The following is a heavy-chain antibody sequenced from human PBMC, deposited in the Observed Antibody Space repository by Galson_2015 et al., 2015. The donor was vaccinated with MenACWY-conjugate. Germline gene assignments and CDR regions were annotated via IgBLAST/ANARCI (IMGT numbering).Heavy chain of an antibody. D-gene: IGHD3-10*01. CDR2: IKQDGTEI. J-gene: IGHJ4*02. CDR1: GFTFSTYW. CDR3: ARGFISPTY. Sequence: SLRLSCAASGFTFSTYWMSWVRQAPGKGLEWVASIKQDGTEISYVDSMKGRFTISRDNAKNSLYLQSNSLRAEDTAVYYCARGFISPTYWGQGTLVTVSS. V-gene: IGHV3-7*03.